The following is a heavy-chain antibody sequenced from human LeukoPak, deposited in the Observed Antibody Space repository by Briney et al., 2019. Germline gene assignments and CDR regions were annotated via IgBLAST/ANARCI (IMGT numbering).Heavy chain of an antibody. J-gene: IGHJ4*02. CDR2: IWYDGSNK. CDR3: ARDILEYCSSTSCYLGY. D-gene: IGHD2-2*01. V-gene: IGHV3-33*01. CDR1: GFTFSSYG. Sequence: GGSLRLSCAASGFTFSSYGMHWVRQAPGKGLEWVAVIWYDGSNKYYADSVKGRFTISRDNSKNTLYLQMNSLRAEDTAVYYCARDILEYCSSTSCYLGYWGQGTLVTVSS.